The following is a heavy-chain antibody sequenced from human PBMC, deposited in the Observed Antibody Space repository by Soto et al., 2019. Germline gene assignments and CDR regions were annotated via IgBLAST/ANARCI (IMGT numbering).Heavy chain of an antibody. D-gene: IGHD2-21*02. Sequence: GGSLRLSCAASGFTFSSYAMSWVRQAPGKGLEWVSAISGSGGSTYYADSVKGRFTISRDNSKNTLYLQMNSLRAEDTAVYYCAKAPHIVVVTDIDYWGQGTLVTVSS. V-gene: IGHV3-23*01. CDR3: AKAPHIVVVTDIDY. CDR1: GFTFSSYA. CDR2: ISGSGGST. J-gene: IGHJ4*02.